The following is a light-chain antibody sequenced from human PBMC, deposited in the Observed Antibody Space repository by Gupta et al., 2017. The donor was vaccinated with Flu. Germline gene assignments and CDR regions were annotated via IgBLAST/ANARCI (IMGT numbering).Light chain of an antibody. CDR2: GAS. CDR1: QSVSSSY. J-gene: IGKJ4*01. Sequence: GTLSLSPGERATRSCRASQSVSSSYLAWYQQKPGQAPRLLIYGASSRATGIPDRFSGSGSGTDFTLTISRLEPEDFAVYYCQQDGSSPITFGGGTKVEIK. CDR3: QQDGSSPIT. V-gene: IGKV3-20*01.